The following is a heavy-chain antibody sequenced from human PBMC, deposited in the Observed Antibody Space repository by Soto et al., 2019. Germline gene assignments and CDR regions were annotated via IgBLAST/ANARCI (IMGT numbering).Heavy chain of an antibody. CDR1: GFTFSSYW. Sequence: PGGSLRLSCAASGFTFSSYWMTWVRQAPWKGLEWVAIIKSDGSEIYYVDSVKGRFTISRDNAKNSLYLQMNSLRAEDTAVYYCAAPLDYYDSRGYANYYDYGMDVWGQGTTVTVSS. D-gene: IGHD3-22*01. J-gene: IGHJ6*02. CDR3: AAPLDYYDSRGYANYYDYGMDV. V-gene: IGHV3-7*02. CDR2: IKSDGSEI.